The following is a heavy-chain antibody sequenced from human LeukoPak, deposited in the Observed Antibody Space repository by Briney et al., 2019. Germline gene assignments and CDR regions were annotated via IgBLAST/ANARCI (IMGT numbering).Heavy chain of an antibody. CDR2: IYYSGST. Sequence: PSETLSLTCTVSGGSISSYYWSWIRQPPGKGLEWIGCIYYSGSTNQNPSLKSRVTISLDTSKNQFSLKLSSVTAADTAVYYCARHGPDSTSSWRRPFDYWGQGALVTVPS. V-gene: IGHV4-59*08. CDR1: GGSISSYY. D-gene: IGHD6-13*01. CDR3: ARHGPDSTSSWRRPFDY. J-gene: IGHJ4*02.